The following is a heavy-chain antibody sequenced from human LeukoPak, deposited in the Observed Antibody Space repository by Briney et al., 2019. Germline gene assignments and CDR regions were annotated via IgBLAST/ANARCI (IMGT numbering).Heavy chain of an antibody. V-gene: IGHV1-18*01. CDR1: GYTFTDYG. J-gene: IGHJ6*03. CDR2: ISAHNGKT. D-gene: IGHD5-12*01. CDR3: ARGGAIKNYYYYYMDV. Sequence: ASVKVSCKASGYTFTDYGIIWVRQAPGQGLQWMGWISAHNGKTNYAQKLQGRVTMTTDTSTSTAYMELRSLRSDDTAVYYCARGGAIKNYYYYYMDVWGKGTTVTVSS.